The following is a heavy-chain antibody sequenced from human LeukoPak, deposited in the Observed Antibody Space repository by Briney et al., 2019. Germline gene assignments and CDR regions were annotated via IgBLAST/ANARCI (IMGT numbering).Heavy chain of an antibody. CDR3: ARAPVVISWFDP. V-gene: IGHV4-61*02. J-gene: IGHJ5*02. CDR1: GGSISSGSYY. Sequence: SETLSLTYTVSGGSISSGSYYWSWIRQPAGKGLEWIGRIYTSGSTNYNPSLKSRVTISVDTSKNQFSLKLSSVTAADTAVYYCARAPVVISWFDPWGQGTLVTVSS. D-gene: IGHD3-22*01. CDR2: IYTSGST.